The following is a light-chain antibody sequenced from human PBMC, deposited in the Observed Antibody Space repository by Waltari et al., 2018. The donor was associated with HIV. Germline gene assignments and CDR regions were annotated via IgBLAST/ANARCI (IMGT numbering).Light chain of an antibody. CDR1: QSVSNNY. CDR2: AAS. CDR3: QQYGRSPWT. Sequence: EIVLTQSPGTLSLSPGERVTLSCRASQSVSNNYLAWYQQIPGQAPRLLIYAASNRATGIPDRFSGSASGTDVTLTISRLEPEDFAVYYCQQYGRSPWTFGRGTKVEIK. J-gene: IGKJ1*01. V-gene: IGKV3-20*01.